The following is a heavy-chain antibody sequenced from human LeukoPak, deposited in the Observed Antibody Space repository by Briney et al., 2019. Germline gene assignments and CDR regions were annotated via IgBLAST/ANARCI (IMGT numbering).Heavy chain of an antibody. CDR1: GFTFSSHW. V-gene: IGHV3-7*01. J-gene: IGHJ4*02. CDR3: ARSNSGPDY. CDR2: INKDGSEK. Sequence: GGSLRLSCSASGFTFSSHWMNWVRQAPGKGLEWVAIINKDGSEKNYVVSVKGRFTISRDNAKNSLYLQMNRLRDEDTAMYYCARSNSGPDYWGQGTLVIVPS. D-gene: IGHD4-23*01.